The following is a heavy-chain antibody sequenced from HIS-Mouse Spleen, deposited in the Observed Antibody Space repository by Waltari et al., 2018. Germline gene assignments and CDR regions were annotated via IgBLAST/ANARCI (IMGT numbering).Heavy chain of an antibody. J-gene: IGHJ2*01. CDR3: AREIPYSSSWYDWYFDL. CDR1: GGSISSRRDS. Sequence: QLQLQESGPGLATPSETLSLTCTVSGGSISSRRDSCGWIRQPPGKGLEWIGSIYYSGSTYYNPSLKSRVTISVDTSKNQFSLKLSSVTAADTAVYYCAREIPYSSSWYDWYFDLWGRGTLVTVSS. V-gene: IGHV4-39*07. CDR2: IYYSGST. D-gene: IGHD6-13*01.